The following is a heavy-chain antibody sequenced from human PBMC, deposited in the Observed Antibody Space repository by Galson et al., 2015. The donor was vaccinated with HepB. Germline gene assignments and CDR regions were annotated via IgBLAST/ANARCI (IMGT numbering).Heavy chain of an antibody. CDR3: ARGEWSAVPAAIDY. D-gene: IGHD2-2*01. CDR1: GYTFTSYD. J-gene: IGHJ4*02. V-gene: IGHV1-2*06. CDR2: INPNSGAT. Sequence: SVKVSCKASGYTFTSYDMHWVRQAPGQGLEWMGRINPNSGATNYAQKFQGRVTMTRDTSISTAYMELSRLRSDDTAVYYCARGEWSAVPAAIDYWGQGTLVTVSS.